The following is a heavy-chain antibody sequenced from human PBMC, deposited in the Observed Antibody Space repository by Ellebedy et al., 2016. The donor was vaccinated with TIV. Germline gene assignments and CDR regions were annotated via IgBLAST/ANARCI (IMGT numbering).Heavy chain of an antibody. CDR3: ATASRTADSY. D-gene: IGHD5-18*01. Sequence: GESLKISCAASGFTFSTYSMNWVRQAPGKGLEWVSSISGSRSYIYYADSVKGRFTISRDNAKNSLYLQMNSLRGEDTAVYYCATASRTADSYWGRGTLVTVSS. J-gene: IGHJ4*02. V-gene: IGHV3-21*01. CDR2: ISGSRSYI. CDR1: GFTFSTYS.